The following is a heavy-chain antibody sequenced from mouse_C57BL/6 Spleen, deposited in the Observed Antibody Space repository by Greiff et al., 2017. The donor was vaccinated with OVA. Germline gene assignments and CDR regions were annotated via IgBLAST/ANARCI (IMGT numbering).Heavy chain of an antibody. D-gene: IGHD4-1*01. CDR3: ARGGTGTYYFDY. J-gene: IGHJ2*01. Sequence: QVQLQQPGAELVKPGASVKMSCKASGYTFTSYWITWVKQRPGQGLEWIGDIYPGSGSTNYNEKFKSKATLTVDTSSSTAYMQLSSLTSEDSAVYCCARGGTGTYYFDYWGQGTTLTVSS. CDR2: IYPGSGST. V-gene: IGHV1-55*01. CDR1: GYTFTSYW.